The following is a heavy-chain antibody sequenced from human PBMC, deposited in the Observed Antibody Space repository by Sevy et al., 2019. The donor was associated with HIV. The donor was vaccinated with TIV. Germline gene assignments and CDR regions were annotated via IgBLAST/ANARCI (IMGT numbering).Heavy chain of an antibody. CDR2: INSETGDT. CDR3: GRHLG. Sequence: ASVKVSCRASGYTFTGFYIHWLRQAPGQGLEWMGWINSETGDTNYAQKFQGRVTLTRDTSITTAYMELSDLTSDDLAVYYCGRHLGWGQGTLVTVSS. CDR1: GYTFTGFY. J-gene: IGHJ4*02. D-gene: IGHD3-3*01. V-gene: IGHV1-2*02.